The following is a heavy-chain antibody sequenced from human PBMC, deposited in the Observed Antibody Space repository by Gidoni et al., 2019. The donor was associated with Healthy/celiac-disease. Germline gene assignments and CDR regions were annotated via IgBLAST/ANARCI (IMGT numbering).Heavy chain of an antibody. Sequence: EVQLLESGGGLVQPGGSLRLSCAASGFTFSSFAMSWVRQAQGKGLEWVAAISGSGGSTYYADSVKGRFTISRDNSKNTLYLQMNSQRAEDTAVYYCAKGGPMITFGGVIVANPRGMDVWGQGTTVTVSS. J-gene: IGHJ6*02. CDR3: AKGGPMITFGGVIVANPRGMDV. CDR2: ISGSGGST. CDR1: GFTFSSFA. D-gene: IGHD3-16*02. V-gene: IGHV3-23*01.